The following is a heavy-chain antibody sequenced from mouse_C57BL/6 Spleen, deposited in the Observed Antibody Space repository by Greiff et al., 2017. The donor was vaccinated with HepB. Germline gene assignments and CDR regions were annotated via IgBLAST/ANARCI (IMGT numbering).Heavy chain of an antibody. Sequence: VKLMESGAELVRPGTSVKVSCKASGYAFTNYLIEWVKQRPGQGLEWIGVINPGSGGTNYNEKFKGKATLTADKSSSTAYMQLSSLTSEDSAVYFCARDYGSSDWYFDVWGTGTTVTVSS. CDR1: GYAFTNYL. CDR3: ARDYGSSDWYFDV. V-gene: IGHV1-54*01. J-gene: IGHJ1*03. D-gene: IGHD1-1*01. CDR2: INPGSGGT.